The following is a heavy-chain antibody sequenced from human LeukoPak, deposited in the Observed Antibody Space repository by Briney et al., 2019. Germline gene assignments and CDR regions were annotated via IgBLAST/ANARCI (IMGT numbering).Heavy chain of an antibody. J-gene: IGHJ3*02. D-gene: IGHD3-9*01. Sequence: GGSLRLYCAASGFTFSSYGMHWVRQAPGKGLEWVAVIWYDGSNKYYADSVKGRFTISRDNSKNTLYLQMNSLRAEDTAVYYCARQHFDWLLLYAFDIWGQGTMVTVSS. V-gene: IGHV3-33*01. CDR2: IWYDGSNK. CDR1: GFTFSSYG. CDR3: ARQHFDWLLLYAFDI.